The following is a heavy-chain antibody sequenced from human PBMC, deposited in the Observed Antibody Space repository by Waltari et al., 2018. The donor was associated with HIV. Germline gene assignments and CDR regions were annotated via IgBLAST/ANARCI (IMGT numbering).Heavy chain of an antibody. CDR2: INGGTTGT. D-gene: IGHD3-22*01. V-gene: IGHV3-23*01. CDR1: GFIFRSSA. J-gene: IGHJ4*02. Sequence: EVQLLESGGDLQQPGGYLQLSCAAFGFIFRSSAMRWGGPAPGRGLEWVSSINGGTTGTFYAYSVKGRFTISRDSSKNTLYLQMNSLRAEDTAVYYCAKDRSYDSSGYFDYWGEGTLVTVSS. CDR3: AKDRSYDSSGYFDY.